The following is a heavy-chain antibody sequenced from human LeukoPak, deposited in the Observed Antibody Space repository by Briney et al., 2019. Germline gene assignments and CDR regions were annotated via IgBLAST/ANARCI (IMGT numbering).Heavy chain of an antibody. CDR2: IYSGGST. Sequence: GGSLRLSCAASGFTFSSYWMHWVRQAPGKGLEWVSVIYSGGSTYYADSVKGRFTISRDNSKNTLYLQMNSLRAEDTAVYYCARDPRGATGDYWGQGTLVTVSS. CDR1: GFTFSSYW. J-gene: IGHJ4*02. CDR3: ARDPRGATGDY. D-gene: IGHD5-12*01. V-gene: IGHV3-66*02.